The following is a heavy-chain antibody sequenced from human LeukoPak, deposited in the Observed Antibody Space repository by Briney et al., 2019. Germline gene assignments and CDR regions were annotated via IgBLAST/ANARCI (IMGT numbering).Heavy chain of an antibody. CDR1: GYTFSSYG. J-gene: IGHJ4*02. V-gene: IGHV1-69*04. D-gene: IGHD3-16*01. Sequence: ASVKVSCKASGYTFSSYGVSWVRQAPGQGLEWMGRIIPILGIANYAQKFQGRVTITADKSTSTAYMELSSLRSENTAVYYCARDKALGVNLDYWGQGTLVTVSS. CDR3: ARDKALGVNLDY. CDR2: IIPILGIA.